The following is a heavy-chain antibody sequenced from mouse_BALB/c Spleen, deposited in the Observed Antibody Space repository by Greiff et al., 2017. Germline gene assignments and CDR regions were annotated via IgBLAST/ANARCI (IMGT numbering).Heavy chain of an antibody. CDR1: GFSLTIYG. CDR3: AKKEGPYYGLYYYAMDY. CDR2: IWRGGST. V-gene: IGHV2-5-1*01. Sequence: VQLQQSGPSLVQPSQSLSITCTVSGFSLTIYGVHWVRQSPGKGLEWLGVIWRGGSTDYNAAFMSRLSITKDNSKSQVFFKMNSLQADDTAIYYCAKKEGPYYGLYYYAMDYWGQGTSVTVSS. D-gene: IGHD2-10*01. J-gene: IGHJ4*01.